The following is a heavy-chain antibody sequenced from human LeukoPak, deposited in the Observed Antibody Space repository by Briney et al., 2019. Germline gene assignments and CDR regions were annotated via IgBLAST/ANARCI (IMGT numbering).Heavy chain of an antibody. CDR1: GLTFRNYG. CDR3: ATDRNSGKYYDY. D-gene: IGHD1-26*01. Sequence: GGSLRHSCAASGLTFRNYGMHWVRQAPGKGLEWVAVIWYDGSNQYYVDSVKGRFTVSRDNAKNTLYLQMNSLRAEDTAVHYCATDRNSGKYYDYWGQGTLVTVSS. V-gene: IGHV3-33*01. CDR2: IWYDGSNQ. J-gene: IGHJ4*02.